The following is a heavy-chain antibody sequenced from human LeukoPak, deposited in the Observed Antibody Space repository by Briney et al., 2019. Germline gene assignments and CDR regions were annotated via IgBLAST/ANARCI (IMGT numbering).Heavy chain of an antibody. CDR1: GYTFTGYY. D-gene: IGHD1-26*01. J-gene: IGHJ6*02. CDR2: INPASGAT. V-gene: IGHV1-2*02. CDR3: ARNIVGRSVYFALDV. Sequence: GASVKVSCKASGYTFTGYYMHWVRQAPGQGLEWMGWINPASGATNYTQKFQGRVTMTRDTSISTASMELSRLTSDDTAMYYCARNIVGRSVYFALDVWGQGTTVIVSS.